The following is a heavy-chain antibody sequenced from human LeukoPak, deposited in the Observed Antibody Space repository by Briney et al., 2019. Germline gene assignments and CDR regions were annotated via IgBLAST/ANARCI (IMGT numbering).Heavy chain of an antibody. D-gene: IGHD6-19*01. V-gene: IGHV3-23*01. Sequence: GGSLRLSCAASGFTFSSYAMSWVRQAPGKGLEWVSAISGSGGSTYYADSVKGRFAISRDNSKNTLYLQMNSLRAEDTAVYYCAKQGRSPSGGRFDYWGQGTLVTVSS. CDR2: ISGSGGST. J-gene: IGHJ4*02. CDR1: GFTFSSYA. CDR3: AKQGRSPSGGRFDY.